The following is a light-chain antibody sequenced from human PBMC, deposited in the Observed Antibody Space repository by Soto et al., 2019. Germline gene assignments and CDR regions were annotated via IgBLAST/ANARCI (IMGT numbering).Light chain of an antibody. CDR1: QSPRNN. CDR2: GAS. CDR3: QQYGVSPT. J-gene: IGKJ4*01. V-gene: IGKV3-15*01. Sequence: EIVMTQSPATLSVSPGDRATLSCRASQSPRNNLAWFQQKPGQAPRLLLYGASTRATGIPARFSGSGSGTEFTLTISSLQSEDFAVYYCQQYGVSPTFGGGTKVEIK.